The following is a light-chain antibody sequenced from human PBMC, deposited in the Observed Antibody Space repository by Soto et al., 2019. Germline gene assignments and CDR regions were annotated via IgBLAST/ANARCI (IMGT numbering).Light chain of an antibody. Sequence: IVMTQSPATLSVPPGERATLSCRASQTISANLAWYQQRPGQAPRLLIYGASIRATGIPARFSGSGSGSEFNLTISRLQSEDFGVYYCQQYGSSGTFGQGTKVDIK. CDR2: GAS. V-gene: IGKV3-15*01. J-gene: IGKJ1*01. CDR1: QTISAN. CDR3: QQYGSSGT.